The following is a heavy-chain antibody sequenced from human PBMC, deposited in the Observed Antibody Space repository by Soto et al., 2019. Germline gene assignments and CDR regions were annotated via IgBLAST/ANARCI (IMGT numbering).Heavy chain of an antibody. CDR3: ARALSYCSGGSCHQYYYYYYMDV. D-gene: IGHD2-15*01. CDR2: IGTAGDT. Sequence: PGGSLRLSCAASGFTFSSYDMHWVRQATGKGLEWVSAIGTAGDTYYPGSVKGRLTISRENAKNSLYLQMNSLRAGDTAVYYCARALSYCSGGSCHQYYYYYYMDVWGKGTTVTVSS. V-gene: IGHV3-13*01. J-gene: IGHJ6*03. CDR1: GFTFSSYD.